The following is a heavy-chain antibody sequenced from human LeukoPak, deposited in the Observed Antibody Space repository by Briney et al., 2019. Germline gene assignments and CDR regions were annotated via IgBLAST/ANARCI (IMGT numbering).Heavy chain of an antibody. D-gene: IGHD2-2*01. CDR3: AKGGVVVLPAASYFFDY. CDR2: FSGSGDTT. V-gene: IGHV3-23*01. J-gene: IGHJ4*02. CDR1: GFTFSRNA. Sequence: GSLRLSCAASGFTFSRNAMSWVRQAPGKGLEWVSGFSGSGDTTYYADSVKGRFTISRDNSKNTPYLQMNSLRAEDTAVYYCAKGGVVVLPAASYFFDYWGQGTLVTVSS.